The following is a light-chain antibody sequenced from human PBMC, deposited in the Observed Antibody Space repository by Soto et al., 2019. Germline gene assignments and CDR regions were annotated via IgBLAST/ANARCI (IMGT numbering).Light chain of an antibody. CDR1: SSDVGGYNY. CDR3: SSYSGTNYHYV. J-gene: IGLJ1*01. CDR2: EVS. Sequence: QSALTQPPSASGSFGQSVTISCTGTSSDVGGYNYVSWYQQHPGKAPKLMICEVSERPSGVPDRFSGSKSGNTASLTVFGLQADDEADYYCSSYSGTNYHYVFGTGTKVTV. V-gene: IGLV2-8*01.